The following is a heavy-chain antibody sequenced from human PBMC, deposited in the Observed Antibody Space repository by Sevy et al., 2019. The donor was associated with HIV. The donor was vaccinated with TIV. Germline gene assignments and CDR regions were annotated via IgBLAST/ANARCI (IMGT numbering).Heavy chain of an antibody. J-gene: IGHJ4*02. V-gene: IGHV4-34*01. Sequence: ETLSLTCAVYGGSFSGYYWSWIRQPPGKGLEWIGEINHSGSTNYNPSLKSRVTISVDTSKNQFSLKLSSVTAADTAVYYCARGRGLGSGTNFDYWGQGTLVTVSS. CDR1: GGSFSGYY. CDR3: ARGRGLGSGTNFDY. CDR2: INHSGST. D-gene: IGHD6-19*01.